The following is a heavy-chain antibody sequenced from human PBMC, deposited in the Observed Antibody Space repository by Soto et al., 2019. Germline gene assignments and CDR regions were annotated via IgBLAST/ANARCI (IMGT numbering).Heavy chain of an antibody. CDR1: GYTFTSYA. Sequence: ASVKVSCKASGYTFTSYAMHWVRQAPGQRLEWMGWINAGNGNTKYAQKLQGRVTMTTDTSTSTAYMELRSLRSDDTAVYYCARDSTQEYDSSGFWAFDIWGQGTMVTVSS. D-gene: IGHD3-22*01. CDR2: INAGNGNT. CDR3: ARDSTQEYDSSGFWAFDI. J-gene: IGHJ3*02. V-gene: IGHV1-3*01.